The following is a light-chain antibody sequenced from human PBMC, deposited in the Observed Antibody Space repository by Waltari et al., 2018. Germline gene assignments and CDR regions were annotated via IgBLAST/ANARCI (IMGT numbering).Light chain of an antibody. CDR1: QSVGTS. Sequence: SCRARQSVGTSSAWYQQPPGQSPRRLIYDASYRATGIPARFSGSGSETDFTLTISSLQPEYFAVYYCQQRRSWPLTFGGGTRVQI. CDR2: DAS. CDR3: QQRRSWPLT. V-gene: IGKV3-11*01. J-gene: IGKJ4*01.